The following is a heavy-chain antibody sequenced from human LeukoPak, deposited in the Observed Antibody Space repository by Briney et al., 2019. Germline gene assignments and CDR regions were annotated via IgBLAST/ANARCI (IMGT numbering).Heavy chain of an antibody. CDR2: INHSGST. CDR1: AGSFSGYY. CDR3: ARGPPHVGRYFDWLFQPELDY. V-gene: IGHV4-34*01. J-gene: IGHJ4*02. D-gene: IGHD3-9*01. Sequence: PSETLSLTCAVYAGSFSGYYWSWIRQPPGKGLEWIGEINHSGSTNYNPSLKSRVTISVDTSKNQFSLKLSSVTAADTAVYYCARGPPHVGRYFDWLFQPELDYWGQGALVTVSS.